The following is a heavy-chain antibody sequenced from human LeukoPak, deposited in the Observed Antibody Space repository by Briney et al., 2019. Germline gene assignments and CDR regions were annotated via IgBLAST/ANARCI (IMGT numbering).Heavy chain of an antibody. V-gene: IGHV3-48*01. CDR3: ARSYVDTAMVTAGFDY. D-gene: IGHD5-18*01. Sequence: GGSLRLSCAASGFTFSSYSMNWVRQAPGKGLEWVSYISSSSSTMYYSDSVKGRFTISRDNAKNSLYLQMNSLRAEDTAVYYCARSYVDTAMVTAGFDYWGQGTLVTVSS. CDR1: GFTFSSYS. CDR2: ISSSSSTM. J-gene: IGHJ4*02.